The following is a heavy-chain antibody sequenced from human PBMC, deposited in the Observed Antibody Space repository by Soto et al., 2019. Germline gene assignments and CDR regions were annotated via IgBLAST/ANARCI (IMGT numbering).Heavy chain of an antibody. V-gene: IGHV1-8*01. CDR2: MNPNSGNT. CDR1: GYTFTSYD. J-gene: IGHJ3*02. Sequence: QVQLVQSGAEVKKPGASVKVSCKSSGYTFTSYDINGVRQATEHGLEWMGWMNPNSGNTGYAQKFQGRVTMTRNTSISTAYMELSSLRSEDTAVYYCARGINYYDSGDDAFDIWGQGTMVTVSS. D-gene: IGHD3-10*01. CDR3: ARGINYYDSGDDAFDI.